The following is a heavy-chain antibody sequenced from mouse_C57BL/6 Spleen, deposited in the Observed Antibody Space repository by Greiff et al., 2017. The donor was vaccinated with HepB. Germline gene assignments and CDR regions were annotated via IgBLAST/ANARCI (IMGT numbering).Heavy chain of an antibody. CDR2: IDPSDSYT. CDR1: GYTFTSYW. D-gene: IGHD1-1*01. V-gene: IGHV1-50*01. Sequence: QVQLQQPGAELVKPGASVKLSCKASGYTFTSYWMQWVKQRPGQGLEWIGEIDPSDSYTNYNQKFKGKATLTVDTSSSTAYMQLSSLTSEDSAVYYCARKRTYYYGSSYFDYWGQGTTLTVSS. J-gene: IGHJ2*01. CDR3: ARKRTYYYGSSYFDY.